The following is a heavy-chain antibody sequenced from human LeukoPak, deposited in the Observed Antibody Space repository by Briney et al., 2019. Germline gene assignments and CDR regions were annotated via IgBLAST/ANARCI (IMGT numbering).Heavy chain of an antibody. D-gene: IGHD3-22*01. CDR3: ARDGNYYDSSGPADY. V-gene: IGHV3-74*01. J-gene: IGHJ4*02. CDR1: RFTFSRYW. CDR2: INSDGIST. Sequence: GGSLRLSCAASRFTFSRYWMHWVRRAPGKGLVWVSRINSDGISTSYADSVKGRFTISRDNAKNTLYLQMNSLRAEDTAVYYCARDGNYYDSSGPADYWGQGTLVTVSS.